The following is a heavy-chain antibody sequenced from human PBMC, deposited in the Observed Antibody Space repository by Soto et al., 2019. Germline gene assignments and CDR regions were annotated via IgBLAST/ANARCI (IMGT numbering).Heavy chain of an antibody. CDR1: GFSLTTRGVG. CDR3: AHSRGLWDPFYY. D-gene: IGHD1-26*01. CDR2: IYWNDDK. V-gene: IGHV2-5*01. Sequence: QITFKESGPTLVIPTQTLTLTCTFSGFSLTTRGVGVGWIRQPTGKALEWLAVIYWNDDKRYRPSLRNRLTIAKDTHIDQVVLTMTKMKPVDTATYYCAHSRGLWDPFYYWGQGMLVTVSS. J-gene: IGHJ4*02.